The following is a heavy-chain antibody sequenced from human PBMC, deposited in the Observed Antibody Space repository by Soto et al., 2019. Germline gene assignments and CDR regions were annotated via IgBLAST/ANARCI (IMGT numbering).Heavy chain of an antibody. V-gene: IGHV4-31*03. CDR2: IYYGGGT. D-gene: IGHD1-1*01. CDR3: ATRHDPLTCPTGFAV. J-gene: IGHJ3*01. CDR1: GDSISRDGQY. Sequence: QVQLQESGPGLVKPSQTLSLTCTVSGDSISRDGQYWSWIRQHPGKGLEWIGDIYYGGGTPYKPSLNPSLKSRGAMLMDTSQSQLSLRLASVTAADTAVYYCATRHDPLTCPTGFAVWGPGTMVHVS.